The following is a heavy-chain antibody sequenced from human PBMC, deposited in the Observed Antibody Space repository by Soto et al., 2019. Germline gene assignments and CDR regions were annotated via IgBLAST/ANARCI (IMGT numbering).Heavy chain of an antibody. J-gene: IGHJ5*02. CDR2: INPSGGST. CDR3: ARVMQQLVTYNWFDP. Sequence: ASVKVSCKASGYTFTSYYVHWVRQAPGQGLEWMGIINPSGGSTSYAQKLQGRVTMTRDTSTSTVYMELSSLRSEDTAVYYCARVMQQLVTYNWFDPWGQGTLVTVSS. D-gene: IGHD6-13*01. V-gene: IGHV1-46*01. CDR1: GYTFTSYY.